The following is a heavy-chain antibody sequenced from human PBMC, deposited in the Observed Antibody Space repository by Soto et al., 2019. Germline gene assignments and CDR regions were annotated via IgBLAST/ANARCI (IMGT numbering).Heavy chain of an antibody. D-gene: IGHD3-3*01. V-gene: IGHV4-61*01. CDR3: ARDFAYFDS. J-gene: IGHJ4*02. Sequence: SETLSLTCTVSGGSFKSGSYSWSWIRQPPGKGLEWIGYVYHTGRTSHNPSLKSRVSISMDTSKNQFSLNLDSVTAADTAVYFCARDFAYFDSWGQGTLVTVSS. CDR2: VYHTGRT. CDR1: GGSFKSGSYS.